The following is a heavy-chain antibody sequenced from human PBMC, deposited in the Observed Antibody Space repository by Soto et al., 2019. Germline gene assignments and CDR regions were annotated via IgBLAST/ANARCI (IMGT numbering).Heavy chain of an antibody. V-gene: IGHV2-5*02. CDR1: GFSLSTSGVG. CDR2: IYWDDDK. Sequence: LVNPTQTLTLTCTFSGFSLSTSGVGVGWIRQPPGKALEWLALIYWDDDKRYSPSLKSRLTITKDTSKNQVVLTMTNMDPVDTATYYSAHGCPHPNDYGDCSFDYWGQGTLVTVSS. D-gene: IGHD4-17*01. J-gene: IGHJ4*02. CDR3: AHGCPHPNDYGDCSFDY.